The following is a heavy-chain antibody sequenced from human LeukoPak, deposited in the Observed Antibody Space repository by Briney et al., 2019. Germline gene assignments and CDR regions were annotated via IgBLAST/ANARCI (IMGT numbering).Heavy chain of an antibody. Sequence: NPSETLSLTCTVSGDFISRSNLHWGWIRQAPGKGLEWIGSVFHTGSTYYNPSLKSRVTISVDSSMNKFSLKMRSVTAADTAFYYCARDLYDSTTQHHPPHFDSWGQGTLVTVSS. V-gene: IGHV4-39*07. CDR1: GDFISRSNLH. CDR3: ARDLYDSTTQHHPPHFDS. D-gene: IGHD2/OR15-2a*01. CDR2: VFHTGST. J-gene: IGHJ4*02.